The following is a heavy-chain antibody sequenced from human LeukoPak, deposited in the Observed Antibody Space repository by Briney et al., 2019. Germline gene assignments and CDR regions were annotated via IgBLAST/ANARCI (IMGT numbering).Heavy chain of an antibody. J-gene: IGHJ6*03. V-gene: IGHV3-23*01. CDR2: ISGSGGST. CDR3: AKGSRYDFWSGYYTDYYYYYMDV. CDR1: GFTFSSCA. Sequence: GGSLRLSCAASGFTFSSCAMSWVRQAPGKGLEWVSAISGSGGSTYYADSVKGRFTISRDNSKNTLYLQMNSLRAEDTAVYYCAKGSRYDFWSGYYTDYYYYYMDVWGKGTTVTVSS. D-gene: IGHD3-3*01.